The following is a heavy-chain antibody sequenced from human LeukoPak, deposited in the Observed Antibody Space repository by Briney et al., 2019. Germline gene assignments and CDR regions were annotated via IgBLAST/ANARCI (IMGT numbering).Heavy chain of an antibody. V-gene: IGHV4-59*08. D-gene: IGHD6-19*01. CDR2: IYFSGTT. CDR3: ARLSHPSGSDWFFDY. CDR1: GDSISNYY. Sequence: SETLSLTCTVSGDSISNYYWSWIRQPPGKGLDWIGYIYFSGTTNYNPSLKSRVTMSVDTSKNQFSLKLTSMAAADTAVYFCARLSHPSGSDWFFDYWGQGSLVTVSS. J-gene: IGHJ4*02.